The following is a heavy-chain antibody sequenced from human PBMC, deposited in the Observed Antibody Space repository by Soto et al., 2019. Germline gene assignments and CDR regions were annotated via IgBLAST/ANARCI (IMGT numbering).Heavy chain of an antibody. CDR3: ARDQPKGPLGMDV. Sequence: KAGGSLRLSCAASGFTFSSYSMNWVRQAPGKGLEWVSSISSSSSYIYYADSVKGRFTISRDNAKNSLYLQMNSLRAEDTAVYYCARDQPKGPLGMDVWGQGTTVTVSS. CDR1: GFTFSSYS. CDR2: ISSSSSYI. V-gene: IGHV3-21*01. J-gene: IGHJ6*02.